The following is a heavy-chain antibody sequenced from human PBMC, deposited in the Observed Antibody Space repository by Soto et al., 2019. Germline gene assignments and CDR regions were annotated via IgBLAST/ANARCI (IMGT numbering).Heavy chain of an antibody. Sequence: PGGSLRLSCAAPGFTFSNYAMSWVRQAPGKGLEWVSALSGSGGGTYYADSVKGRFTISRDNSKNTLYLQMNSMIPEDTAVYYCAKDLPRGASSVGFFDCWGQGTLVTVSS. CDR3: AKDLPRGASSVGFFDC. J-gene: IGHJ4*02. CDR1: GFTFSNYA. V-gene: IGHV3-23*01. D-gene: IGHD3-10*01. CDR2: LSGSGGGT.